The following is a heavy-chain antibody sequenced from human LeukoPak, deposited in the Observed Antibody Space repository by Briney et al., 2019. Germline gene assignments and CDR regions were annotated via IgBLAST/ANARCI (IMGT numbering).Heavy chain of an antibody. CDR3: APGRDFWSGYPPL. CDR1: GFTFSSYA. CDR2: ISGSGGST. J-gene: IGHJ4*02. V-gene: IGHV3-23*01. Sequence: PGGSLRLSCAASGFTFSSYAMSWVRQAPGKGLEWVSAISGSGGSTYYADSVKGRFTISRDNSKNTLYLQMNSLRAEDTAVYYCAPGRDFWSGYPPLWGQGTLATVSS. D-gene: IGHD3-3*01.